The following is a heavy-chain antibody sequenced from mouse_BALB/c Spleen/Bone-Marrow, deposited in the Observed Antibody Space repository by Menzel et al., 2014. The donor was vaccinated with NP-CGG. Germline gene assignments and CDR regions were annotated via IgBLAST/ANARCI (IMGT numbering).Heavy chain of an antibody. Sequence: DVKLQESGPGLVKPSQSLSLTCTVTGYSITGDYAWNWIRQFPGNKLEWMGYISYSGSTSYNPSLKSRISITRDTSKNQFFLQLNSVTTEDTATYYCARYDYDVGYFDYWGQGTTLTVSS. V-gene: IGHV3-2*02. J-gene: IGHJ2*01. D-gene: IGHD2-4*01. CDR2: ISYSGST. CDR1: GYSITGDYA. CDR3: ARYDYDVGYFDY.